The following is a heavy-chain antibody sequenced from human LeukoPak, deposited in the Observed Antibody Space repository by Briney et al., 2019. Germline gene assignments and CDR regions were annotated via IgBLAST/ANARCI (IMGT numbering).Heavy chain of an antibody. J-gene: IGHJ6*02. CDR2: IYYSGST. CDR1: GGSISSYY. V-gene: IGHV4-59*08. Sequence: SETLSLTCTASGGSISSYYWSWIRQPPGKGLEWIGYIYYSGSTSYNPSLKSRVTISVDTSKNQFSLKLSSVTAADTAVYYCTRRAGYYYGMDVWGRGTTATVSS. D-gene: IGHD3-22*01. CDR3: TRRAGYYYGMDV.